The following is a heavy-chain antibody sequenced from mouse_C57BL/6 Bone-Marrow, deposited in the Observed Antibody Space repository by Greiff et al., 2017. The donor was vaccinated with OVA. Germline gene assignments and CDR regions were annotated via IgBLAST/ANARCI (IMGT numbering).Heavy chain of an antibody. CDR3: ARDLGTTVVPTGYFDV. CDR1: GFTFSDYY. CDR2: INYDGSST. V-gene: IGHV5-16*01. J-gene: IGHJ1*03. D-gene: IGHD1-1*01. Sequence: EVKVEESEGGLVQPGSSMKLSCTASGFTFSDYYMAWVRQVPEKGLEWVANINYDGSSTYYLDSLKSRFIISRDNAKNILYLQMSSLKSEDTATYYCARDLGTTVVPTGYFDVWGTGTTVTVSS.